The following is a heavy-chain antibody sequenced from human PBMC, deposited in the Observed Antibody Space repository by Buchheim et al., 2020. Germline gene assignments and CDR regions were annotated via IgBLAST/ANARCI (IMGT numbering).Heavy chain of an antibody. D-gene: IGHD6-13*01. CDR3: ARPYSGYYYGMDV. Sequence: QVQLVQSGAEVKKPGASVKVSCKASGYTFTAYYIHWVRQAPGQGLEWMGRINPSSGSTDYAQKFQGRVTMTRDTSTSTVYMELCSLRSEDTAVYYCARPYSGYYYGMDVWGQGTT. J-gene: IGHJ6*02. V-gene: IGHV1-46*03. CDR2: INPSSGST. CDR1: GYTFTAYY.